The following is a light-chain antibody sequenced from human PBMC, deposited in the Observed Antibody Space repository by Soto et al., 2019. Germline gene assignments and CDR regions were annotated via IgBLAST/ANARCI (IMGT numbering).Light chain of an antibody. CDR1: QNIRSN. Sequence: IQMTQSPTSLSASIGDRVTITCRASQNIRSNLDWYQQKPGKAPKLLIYDVSNLQSGVPSRFSGSGSGTDFTLTISSLQPEDFATYYCLQDYNYPLTFGGGTKVDIK. CDR2: DVS. CDR3: LQDYNYPLT. V-gene: IGKV1-6*02. J-gene: IGKJ4*01.